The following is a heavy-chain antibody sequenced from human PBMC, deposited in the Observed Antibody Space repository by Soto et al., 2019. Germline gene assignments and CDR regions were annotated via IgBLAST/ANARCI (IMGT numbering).Heavy chain of an antibody. D-gene: IGHD3-9*01. J-gene: IGHJ4*02. CDR3: ARNYDILSPFVY. CDR2: INPSDGST. CDR1: GYTFTSYY. V-gene: IGHV1-46*01. Sequence: ASVKISCKASGYTFTSYYMHWVRQAPGQGLEWMGIINPSDGSTDYAQNFQGRVTMTRDTSTSTLYMELSSLRSEDTAVYYCARNYDILSPFVYWGQGTLVTVSS.